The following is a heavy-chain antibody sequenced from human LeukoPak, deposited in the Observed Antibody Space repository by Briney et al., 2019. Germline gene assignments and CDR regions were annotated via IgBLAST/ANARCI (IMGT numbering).Heavy chain of an antibody. V-gene: IGHV3-21*01. CDR1: GFTFSSYS. Sequence: PGGSLRLSCAASGFTFSSYSMNWVRQAPGKGLEWVSSISSSSSYIYYADSVKGRFTISRDNAKNSLYLQMNSLRAEDTAVYYCARDFTTSNYDFWSGYYCWFDPWGQGTLVTVSS. D-gene: IGHD3-3*01. CDR3: ARDFTTSNYDFWSGYYCWFDP. CDR2: ISSSSSYI. J-gene: IGHJ5*02.